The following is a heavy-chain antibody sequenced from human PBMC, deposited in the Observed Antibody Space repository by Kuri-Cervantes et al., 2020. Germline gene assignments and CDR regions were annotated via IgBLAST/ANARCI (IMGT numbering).Heavy chain of an antibody. CDR3: ARGYSSGWSWEWGDFDY. CDR2: ISSSSSTI. J-gene: IGHJ4*02. Sequence: GESLKISCAASGFTFSSYSMNWVRQAPGKGLEWVSYISSSSSTIYYADSVKGRFTISRDNAKNSLYLQMNSLRAEDTAVYYCARGYSSGWSWEWGDFDYWGQGTLVTVSS. D-gene: IGHD6-19*01. CDR1: GFTFSSYS. V-gene: IGHV3-48*01.